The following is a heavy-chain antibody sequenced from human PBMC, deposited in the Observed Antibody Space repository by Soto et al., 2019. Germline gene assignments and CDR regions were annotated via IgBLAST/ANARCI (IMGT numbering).Heavy chain of an antibody. CDR1: GFMFTSSA. CDR2: IVVGSGNT. J-gene: IGHJ4*02. D-gene: IGHD5-18*01. CDR3: AALLHTANDY. Sequence: SVKVSCTTSGFMFTSSAVQCVRQAHGQRLEWIGWIVVGSGNTNYAQKFQERVTITRDMSISTAYMELSSLRSEDTAVYYCAALLHTANDYWGQGTLVTVSS. V-gene: IGHV1-58*01.